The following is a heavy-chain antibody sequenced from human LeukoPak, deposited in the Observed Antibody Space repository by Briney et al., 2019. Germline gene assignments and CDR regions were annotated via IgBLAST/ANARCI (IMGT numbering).Heavy chain of an antibody. CDR3: ATGKVVVVPADPDAFDI. CDR2: FDPEDGET. J-gene: IGHJ3*02. D-gene: IGHD2-2*01. CDR1: GYTFTSYG. Sequence: ASVKVSCKASGYTFTSYGISWVRQAPGKGLEWMGGFDPEDGETIYAQKFQGRVTMTEDTSTDTAYMELSSLRSEDTAVYYCATGKVVVVPADPDAFDIWGQGTMVTVSS. V-gene: IGHV1-24*01.